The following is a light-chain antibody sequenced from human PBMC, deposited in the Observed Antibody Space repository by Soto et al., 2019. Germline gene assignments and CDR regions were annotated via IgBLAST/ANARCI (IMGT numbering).Light chain of an antibody. Sequence: DIQITQSPSSLSSSVLERFTITCRASQGISTSLNWYQQKPGKAPKLLIYAASSLQSGVPSRFSGSGSETDFTLTISSLQPEDFATYYCQQSYSTPISFGQGTRLEIK. CDR3: QQSYSTPIS. J-gene: IGKJ5*01. CDR2: AAS. CDR1: QGISTS. V-gene: IGKV1-39*01.